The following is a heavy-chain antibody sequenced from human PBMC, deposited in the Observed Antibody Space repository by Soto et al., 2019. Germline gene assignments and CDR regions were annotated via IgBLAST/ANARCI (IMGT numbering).Heavy chain of an antibody. Sequence: EVHLVESGGGLVQPGRSLRLSCAASGFTFDDYVIHWVRQAPGKGLEWVSSISWNSATIGYADSVKGRFTISRDNAKNSLYLQMKSLRPEDTALYYCAKDFRPYQGVAGVDYWGQGTLVTVSS. D-gene: IGHD6-19*01. CDR2: ISWNSATI. J-gene: IGHJ4*02. CDR1: GFTFDDYV. CDR3: AKDFRPYQGVAGVDY. V-gene: IGHV3-9*01.